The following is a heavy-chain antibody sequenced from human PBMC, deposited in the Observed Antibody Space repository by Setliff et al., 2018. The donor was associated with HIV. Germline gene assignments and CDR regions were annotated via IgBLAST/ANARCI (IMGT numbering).Heavy chain of an antibody. CDR2: INAGNDDT. CDR1: TYTFITHA. D-gene: IGHD3-22*01. V-gene: IGHV1-3*01. CDR3: ASPYDSSGNYLGAFDI. J-gene: IGHJ3*02. Sequence: ASVKVSCKTSTYTFITHAMHWLRQAPGQRPEWMGWINAGNDDTKYSQKLQGRVTITRDTSASTVYMELRSLRSKDTAVYYCASPYDSSGNYLGAFDIWGQGTMVTVSS.